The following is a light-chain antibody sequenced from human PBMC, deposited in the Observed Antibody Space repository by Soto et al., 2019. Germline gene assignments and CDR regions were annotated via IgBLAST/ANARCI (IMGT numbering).Light chain of an antibody. J-gene: IGLJ3*02. CDR1: SSDIGAYNY. CDR2: EVS. Sequence: QSVLTQPASVSGSPGQSIAISCTGTSSDIGAYNYVSWYQQHPGKAPKLMIYEVSNRPSGFSDRFSGSKSGNTASLTISGLQAEDEADYYCSSFATTSTLLFGGGTKLTVL. V-gene: IGLV2-14*01. CDR3: SSFATTSTLL.